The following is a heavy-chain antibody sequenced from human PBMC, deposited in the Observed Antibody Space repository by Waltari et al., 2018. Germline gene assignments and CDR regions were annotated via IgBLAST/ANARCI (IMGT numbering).Heavy chain of an antibody. CDR3: ARGRGWEDLVAGDYYYGMDV. D-gene: IGHD6-19*01. CDR1: GGSFTGHY. Sequence: QLHLQQWGAGLLRPSETLSLTCGVDGGSFTGHYWSWFRPTPGKGLEWIGEVNQSGHTNYNPSLTSRVTISVDTSKSQFFLTLISVTAADTAVYYCARGRGWEDLVAGDYYYGMDVWGQGTTVTVSS. CDR2: VNQSGHT. V-gene: IGHV4-34*01. J-gene: IGHJ6*02.